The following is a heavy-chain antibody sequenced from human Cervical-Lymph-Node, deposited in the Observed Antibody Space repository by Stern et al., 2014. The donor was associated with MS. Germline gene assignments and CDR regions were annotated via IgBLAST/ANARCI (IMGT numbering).Heavy chain of an antibody. CDR2: INTNTGIP. CDR3: ARLRVGNITRDY. J-gene: IGHJ4*02. D-gene: IGHD1-26*01. Sequence: VQLEESGSELKKPGASVKVSCKASGYTFTHYGINWVRHAPGQGLEWMGWINTNTGIPTYAQAFTGRFVFSFDASVSTAYLHISSLKTDDTAIYYCARLRVGNITRDYWGLGTLVTVSS. V-gene: IGHV7-4-1*02. CDR1: GYTFTHYG.